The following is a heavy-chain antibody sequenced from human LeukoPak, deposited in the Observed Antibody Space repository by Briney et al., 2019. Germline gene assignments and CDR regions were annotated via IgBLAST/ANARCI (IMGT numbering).Heavy chain of an antibody. CDR1: GFTFSSYS. J-gene: IGHJ4*02. CDR2: ITSSSSYI. Sequence: GGSLRLSCAASGFTFSSYSMNWVRQAPRKGLEWVSSITSSSSYIYYAASMKGRFTISRDNAKNSLYLQMNSLRAEDTAVYYCARDRAALKVGATDYWGQGTLVTVSS. V-gene: IGHV3-21*01. D-gene: IGHD1-26*01. CDR3: ARDRAALKVGATDY.